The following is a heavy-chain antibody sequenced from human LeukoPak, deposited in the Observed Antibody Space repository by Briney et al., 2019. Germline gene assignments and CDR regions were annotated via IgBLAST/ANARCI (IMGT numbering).Heavy chain of an antibody. V-gene: IGHV4-34*12. J-gene: IGHJ4*02. CDR3: ARGSVLMGYASFDY. Sequence: KPSETLPLTCTVYGGSFSDYYWTWIRQSPGKGLEWIGEIVQSGRTNYSPSLESRLTLSVDTSKNQFSLKLSSVTAADTAVYYCARGSVLMGYASFDYWGQGALVTVSS. CDR2: IVQSGRT. CDR1: GGSFSDYY. D-gene: IGHD2-8*01.